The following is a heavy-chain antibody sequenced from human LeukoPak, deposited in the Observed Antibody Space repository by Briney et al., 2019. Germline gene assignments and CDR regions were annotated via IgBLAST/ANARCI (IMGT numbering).Heavy chain of an antibody. V-gene: IGHV3-49*04. D-gene: IGHD3-9*01. CDR1: AFTFGDYA. J-gene: IGHJ4*02. CDR3: TRDKYDILGY. Sequence: GGSLRLSCTASAFTFGDYAMSWVRQAPGKGLEWVGFIRSKAYGGTTEYAASVKGRFTISRDDSKSIAYLQMNSLKTEDTAVYYCTRDKYDILGYWGQGTLVTVSS. CDR2: IRSKAYGGTT.